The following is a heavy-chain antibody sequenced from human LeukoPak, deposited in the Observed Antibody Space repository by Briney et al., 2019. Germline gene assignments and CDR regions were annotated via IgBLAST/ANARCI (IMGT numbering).Heavy chain of an antibody. CDR2: INPDSGGT. CDR1: GHSFTGYS. J-gene: IGHJ6*03. V-gene: IGHV1-2*02. CDR3: ASATGVEVAGTTYYYFYYMNV. D-gene: IGHD6-19*01. Sequence: AAVKVSCKASGHSFTGYSLQWVRQAPGQGLEWMGWINPDSGGTKYAQNFQGRVTLTRDTSNSTANMELSRLRSDDTAVYYCASATGVEVAGTTYYYFYYMNVWGEGTTVTVSS.